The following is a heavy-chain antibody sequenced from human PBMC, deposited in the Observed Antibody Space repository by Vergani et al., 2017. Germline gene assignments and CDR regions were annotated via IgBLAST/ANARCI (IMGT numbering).Heavy chain of an antibody. J-gene: IGHJ6*02. CDR2: IKQDGSEK. CDR3: ARDSGGSSSWSLVLDYYYYGMDV. D-gene: IGHD6-13*01. CDR1: GFTFSSYW. Sequence: EVQLVESGGGLVQPGGSLRLSCAASGFTFSSYWMSWVRQAPGKGLEWVANIKQDGSEKYYVDSVKGRFTISRDNAKNSLYLQMNSLRAEDTAVYYCARDSGGSSSWSLVLDYYYYGMDVWGQGTTVTVSS. V-gene: IGHV3-7*01.